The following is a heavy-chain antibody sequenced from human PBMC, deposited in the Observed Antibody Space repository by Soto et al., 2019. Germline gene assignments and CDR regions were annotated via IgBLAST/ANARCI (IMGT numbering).Heavy chain of an antibody. J-gene: IGHJ6*02. D-gene: IGHD3-22*01. CDR3: ARVGIVSYYYYYGMDV. CDR2: INAGNGNT. V-gene: IGHV1-3*01. Sequence: SVKVSCKASGYTFTSYAMHWVRQAPGQRLEWVGWINAGNGNTKYSQKFQGRVTITRDTSASTAYMELSSLRSEDTAVYYCARVGIVSYYYYYGMDVWGQGTTVTVSS. CDR1: GYTFTSYA.